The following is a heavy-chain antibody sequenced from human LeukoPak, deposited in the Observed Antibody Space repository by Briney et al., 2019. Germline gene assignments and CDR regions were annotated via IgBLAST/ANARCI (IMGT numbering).Heavy chain of an antibody. CDR3: AKGIVVVPAASYYFDY. Sequence: PGRSLRPSCAASGFTVSSYAMSWVRQAPGKGLEWVSAISGSGGSTYYADSVKGRFTISRDNSKNTLYLQMNSLRAEDTAVYYCAKGIVVVPAASYYFDYWGQGTLVTVSS. CDR2: ISGSGGST. CDR1: GFTVSSYA. V-gene: IGHV3-23*01. D-gene: IGHD2-2*01. J-gene: IGHJ4*02.